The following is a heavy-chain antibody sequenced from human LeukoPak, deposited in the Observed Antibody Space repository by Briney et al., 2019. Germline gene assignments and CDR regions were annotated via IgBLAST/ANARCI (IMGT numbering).Heavy chain of an antibody. CDR2: INPNSGGT. CDR1: GYTFSGYY. Sequence: ASVKVSCKASGYTFSGYYMHWVRQAPGQGPEWMGWINPNSGGTKYAQKFQGRVTMTRDTSISTAYMELSRLRSDDTAVYNCARSTELGSAFDYWGQGTLVTVSS. CDR3: ARSTELGSAFDY. D-gene: IGHD6-6*01. J-gene: IGHJ4*02. V-gene: IGHV1-2*02.